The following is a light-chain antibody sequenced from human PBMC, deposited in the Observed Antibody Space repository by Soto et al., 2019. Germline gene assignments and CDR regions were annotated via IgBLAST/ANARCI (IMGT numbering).Light chain of an antibody. Sequence: QSALTQTRSVSGSPGQSVTISCTGTSSDVGGYNYVSWYQQHPGKAPKLMIYDVSKRPSGVPDRFSGSKSGNTASLTISGLQAEDEADYYCCSYAASYTHYVFGTGTKLTVL. V-gene: IGLV2-11*01. CDR1: SSDVGGYNY. CDR3: CSYAASYTHYV. CDR2: DVS. J-gene: IGLJ1*01.